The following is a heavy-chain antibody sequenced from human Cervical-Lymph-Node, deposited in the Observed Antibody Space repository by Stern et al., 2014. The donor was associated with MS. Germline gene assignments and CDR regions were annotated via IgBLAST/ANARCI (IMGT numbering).Heavy chain of an antibody. V-gene: IGHV4-59*08. CDR1: GGSISTDY. D-gene: IGHD3-16*01. J-gene: IGHJ2*01. CDR2: IYYSGST. CDR3: ARKGGRYWYFDL. Sequence: QLQLQESGPGLVKPSETLSLTCTVSGGSISTDYWSWIRQPPGKGLEWIGYIYYSGSTKYNPSLKSRITISVDTSQNQFSLKLSSVTAADTAVYYCARKGGRYWYFDLWGRGTLVTVSS.